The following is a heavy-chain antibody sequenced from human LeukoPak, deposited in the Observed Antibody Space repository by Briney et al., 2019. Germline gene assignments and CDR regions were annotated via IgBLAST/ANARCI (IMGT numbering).Heavy chain of an antibody. CDR1: GYTFTSYG. J-gene: IGHJ4*02. CDR3: ARGPLPPHYSSSWCELNLCDY. D-gene: IGHD6-13*01. Sequence: ASVKVSCKASGYTFTSYGISWVRQAPGQGLEWMGWISAYNGNTNYAQKLQGRVTMTTDTSTSTAYMELRSLRSDDTAVYYCARGPLPPHYSSSWCELNLCDYWGQGTLVTVSS. V-gene: IGHV1-18*01. CDR2: ISAYNGNT.